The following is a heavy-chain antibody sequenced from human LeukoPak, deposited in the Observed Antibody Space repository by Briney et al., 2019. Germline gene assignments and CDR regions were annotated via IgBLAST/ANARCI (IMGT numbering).Heavy chain of an antibody. J-gene: IGHJ4*02. CDR3: ARDGVYAGFDY. V-gene: IGHV3-7*01. CDR2: IKDDGSEK. Sequence: GGSLRLSCAASGFTFSSYWMSWARQAPGKGLEWVANIKDDGSEKYYVDSVKGRFTISRDNARNSLYLQTNSLRVEDTAVYCCARDGVYAGFDYWGQGTLVT. CDR1: GFTFSSYW. D-gene: IGHD2-8*01.